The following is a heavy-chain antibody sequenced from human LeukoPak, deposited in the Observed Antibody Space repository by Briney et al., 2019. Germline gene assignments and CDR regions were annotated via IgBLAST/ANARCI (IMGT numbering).Heavy chain of an antibody. CDR2: INHSGST. CDR3: ARDGGHGMDV. Sequence: SETLSLTCAVYGGSFSGYFWSWIRQPPGKGLEWIGEINHSGSTNYNPSLKSRVTISVDTSKNQFSLKLSSVTAADTAVYSCARDGGHGMDVWGQGTTVTVSS. V-gene: IGHV4-34*01. D-gene: IGHD3-16*01. J-gene: IGHJ6*02. CDR1: GGSFSGYF.